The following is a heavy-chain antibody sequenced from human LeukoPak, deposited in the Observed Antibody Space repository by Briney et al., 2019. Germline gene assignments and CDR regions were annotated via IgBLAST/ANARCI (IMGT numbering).Heavy chain of an antibody. D-gene: IGHD3-10*01. CDR2: MNPNSGNT. V-gene: IGHV1-8*01. CDR3: ASREISVRGVIDY. J-gene: IGHJ4*02. Sequence: ASVKVSCKASGYTFTSYDINWVRQATGQGLEWMGWMNPNSGNTGYAQKFQGRVTLTRNTSISTAYMELSRLRSDDTAVYYCASREISVRGVIDYWGQGTLVTVSS. CDR1: GYTFTSYD.